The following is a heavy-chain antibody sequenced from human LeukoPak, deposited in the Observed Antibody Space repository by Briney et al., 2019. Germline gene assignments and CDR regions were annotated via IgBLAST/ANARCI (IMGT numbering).Heavy chain of an antibody. V-gene: IGHV3-23*01. D-gene: IGHD2-2*01. J-gene: IGHJ4*02. CDR2: ISGSGGST. CDR3: AKGYCSSTSCKESFFDY. CDR1: GFTFSSYA. Sequence: PGGSLTLSCAASGFTFSSYAMNWVRQAPGKGLEWVSAISGSGGSTYYFVKGRFTISRDNSKNTLYLQMNSLRAEDTAVYYCAKGYCSSTSCKESFFDYWGQGTLVTVSS.